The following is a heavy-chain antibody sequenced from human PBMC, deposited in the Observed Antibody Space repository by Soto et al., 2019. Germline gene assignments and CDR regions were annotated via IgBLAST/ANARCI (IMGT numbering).Heavy chain of an antibody. V-gene: IGHV4-59*12. CDR1: GGSISSYY. CDR2: IYHSGST. CDR3: ARVKKYYSEGSGSYYNPLSDYYYYMDV. Sequence: SETLSLTCTVSGGSISSYYWSWIRQPPGKGLEWIGYIYHSGSTNYNPSLKSRVTISVDTSKNQFSLKLSSVTAADTAVYYCARVKKYYSEGSGSYYNPLSDYYYYMDVWGKGTTVTVSS. D-gene: IGHD3-10*01. J-gene: IGHJ6*03.